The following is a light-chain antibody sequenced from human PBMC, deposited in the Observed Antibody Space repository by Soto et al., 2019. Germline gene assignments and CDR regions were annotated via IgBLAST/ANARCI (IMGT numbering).Light chain of an antibody. CDR1: QSISTW. J-gene: IGKJ5*01. CDR2: HSS. Sequence: DMQRTESPSSVFASVGDRVTITCRASQSISTWLSWYQQKPGTAPKVLIYHSSNLHSGVPSRFSGSGSGTDLTLTLSSLQPADFATYYCHQYNSYSVGQGTRLEIK. CDR3: HQYNSYS. V-gene: IGKV1-5*01.